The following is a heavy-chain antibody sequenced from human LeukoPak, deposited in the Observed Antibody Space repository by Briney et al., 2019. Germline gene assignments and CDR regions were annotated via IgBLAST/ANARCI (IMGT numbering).Heavy chain of an antibody. CDR3: ARLEDNWFDP. V-gene: IGHV4-39*01. CDR2: IYYSGST. J-gene: IGHJ5*02. CDR1: GGSISSSSYY. Sequence: SETLSLTYTVSGGSISSSSYYWGWIRQPPGKGLEWIGSIYYSGSTYYNPSLKSRVTISVDTSKNQFSLKLSSVTAADTAVYYCARLEDNWFDPWGQGTLVTVSS.